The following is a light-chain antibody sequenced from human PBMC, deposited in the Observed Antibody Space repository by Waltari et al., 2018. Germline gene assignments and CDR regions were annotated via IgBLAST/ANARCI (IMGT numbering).Light chain of an antibody. Sequence: QSALTQPASVSGSPGQSITISCTGTSTAIGSYSLFPWYQPHPGKAPKLIIYDVSERPSGISNRFSGSKSGNTASLAISGLQAEDEADYYCCSYTGSYTLAFGGGTNLIVL. CDR3: CSYTGSYTLA. V-gene: IGLV2-23*02. J-gene: IGLJ3*02. CDR1: STAIGSYSL. CDR2: DVS.